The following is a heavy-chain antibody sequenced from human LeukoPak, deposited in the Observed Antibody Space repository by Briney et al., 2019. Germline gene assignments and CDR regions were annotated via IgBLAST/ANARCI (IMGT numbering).Heavy chain of an antibody. D-gene: IGHD3-22*01. J-gene: IGHJ4*02. V-gene: IGHV3-21*05. CDR3: AKVPPYDSTLPGNY. CDR2: ISSSGGDI. Sequence: PGGSLRHSCAASGFNLGSYTMNWVRQAPGKGLEWVSYISSSGGDIYYTDSVKGRFTISRDNAKNPLYLQMNSLRADDSAVYYCAKVPPYDSTLPGNYWGQGTLVTVSS. CDR1: GFNLGSYT.